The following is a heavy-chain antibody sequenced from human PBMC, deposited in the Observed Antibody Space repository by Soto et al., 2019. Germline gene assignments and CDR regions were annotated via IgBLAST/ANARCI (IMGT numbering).Heavy chain of an antibody. D-gene: IGHD5-18*01. V-gene: IGHV4-31*03. CDR3: ARGGYSYGYYFDY. J-gene: IGHJ4*02. Sequence: SETLSLTCTVSGGSISSGGYYWSWIRQHPGKGLEWIGYIYYSGSTYYNPSLKSRVTISVDTSKNQFSLKLSSVTAADTAVYYCARGGYSYGYYFDYWGQGTLVTVSS. CDR1: GGSISSGGYY. CDR2: IYYSGST.